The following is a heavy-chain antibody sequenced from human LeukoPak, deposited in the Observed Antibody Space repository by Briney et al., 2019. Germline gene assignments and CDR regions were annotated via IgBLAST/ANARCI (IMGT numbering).Heavy chain of an antibody. J-gene: IGHJ3*02. V-gene: IGHV3-23*01. Sequence: GGSLRLSCIPSGSTLRNNFMTWVRQAPGKELEWVSSLSFIDDSTYYADSVKGRFTISRDTSKNTLFLQMNSLIPEDTGVYYCGREGYTSGYAGAFDTWGQGTMVTVSS. CDR2: LSFIDDST. CDR1: GSTLRNNF. CDR3: GREGYTSGYAGAFDT. D-gene: IGHD2-2*01.